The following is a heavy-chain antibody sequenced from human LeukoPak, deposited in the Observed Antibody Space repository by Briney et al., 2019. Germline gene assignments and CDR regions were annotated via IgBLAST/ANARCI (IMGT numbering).Heavy chain of an antibody. CDR2: VYYTGST. CDR1: GGSVSNYY. D-gene: IGHD6-6*01. CDR3: ARHFAYSRSSYFDY. Sequence: KPSVTLSLTCSVSGGSVSNYYWSWIRQPPGKGLERIGYVYYTGSTNYNPSLKSRVTMFEDKSKNQFSLRLYSVTVADTAVYYCARHFAYSRSSYFDYWGQGSLVTVSS. V-gene: IGHV4-59*08. J-gene: IGHJ4*02.